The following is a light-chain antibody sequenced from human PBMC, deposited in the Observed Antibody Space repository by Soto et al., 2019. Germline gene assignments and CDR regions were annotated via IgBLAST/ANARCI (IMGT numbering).Light chain of an antibody. Sequence: EIVLTQSPATLSVSPGESVTLSCRASQLFSSNLAWYQRRPGQAPRLLIYGASTRATGIPARFSGSGSGTEFTLSIGSLQSEDFAVYYCQQYNDWPPTFGQGTKVDI. CDR1: QLFSSN. V-gene: IGKV3-15*01. CDR2: GAS. CDR3: QQYNDWPPT. J-gene: IGKJ1*01.